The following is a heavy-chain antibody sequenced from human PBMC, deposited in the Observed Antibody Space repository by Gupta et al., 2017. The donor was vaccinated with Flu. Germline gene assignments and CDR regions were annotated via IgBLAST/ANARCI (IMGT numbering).Heavy chain of an antibody. D-gene: IGHD5-12*01. CDR3: SRGQGNYDRYYFDS. V-gene: IGHV3-21*01. Sequence: EVQLVESGGGLVKPGGSLRLSCADSGVTFSTYSMNWVRQAPGKGLEWVSSISSSGTYTYYADSVRGRFTISRDNAKNSLSLQMNSLGAEDTAVYYCSRGQGNYDRYYFDSWGQGTLVTVSS. J-gene: IGHJ4*02. CDR2: ISSSGTYT. CDR1: GVTFSTYS.